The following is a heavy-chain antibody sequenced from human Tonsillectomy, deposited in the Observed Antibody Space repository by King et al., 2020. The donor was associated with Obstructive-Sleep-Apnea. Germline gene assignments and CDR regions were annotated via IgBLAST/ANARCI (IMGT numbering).Heavy chain of an antibody. Sequence: VQLQQWGAGLLKPSETLSLTCAVYGGSFSGYYWSWIRQPPGKGLEWIGEINHSGSTNYNPSLKGRVTISVATSKNQFSLKLSSVTAADTAVYYCARSDILTGYGYFDYWGQGTLVTVSS. V-gene: IGHV4-34*01. J-gene: IGHJ4*02. CDR3: ARSDILTGYGYFDY. CDR1: GGSFSGYY. CDR2: INHSGST. D-gene: IGHD3-9*01.